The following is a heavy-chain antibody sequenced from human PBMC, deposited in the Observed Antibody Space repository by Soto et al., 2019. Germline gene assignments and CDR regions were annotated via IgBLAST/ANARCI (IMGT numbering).Heavy chain of an antibody. Sequence: SETLSLTCTVSGGSISNSYWSWIRQSPEKGLEWIGYIYSSGSTNYNPSLNSRVTISVDTSKNQFSLKLSSLSAADTAVYYCARQGDIVVMGTHWYFDLWGRGTLVTVSS. V-gene: IGHV4-59*08. CDR2: IYSSGST. CDR1: GGSISNSY. J-gene: IGHJ2*01. D-gene: IGHD2-15*01. CDR3: ARQGDIVVMGTHWYFDL.